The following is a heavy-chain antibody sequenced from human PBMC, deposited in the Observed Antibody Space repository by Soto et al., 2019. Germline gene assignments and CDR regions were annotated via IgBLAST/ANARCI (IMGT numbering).Heavy chain of an antibody. CDR2: ISGSGGST. D-gene: IGHD6-19*01. J-gene: IGHJ4*02. CDR3: AKDRWYSSGWYGPPDY. V-gene: IGHV3-23*01. CDR1: GFTFSSYA. Sequence: GGSLRLSCAASGFTFSSYAMSWVRQAPGKGLEWVSAISGSGGSTYYADSVKGRFTISRDNSKNTLYLQMNSLRAEDTAVYYCAKDRWYSSGWYGPPDYWGQGTLVTVSS.